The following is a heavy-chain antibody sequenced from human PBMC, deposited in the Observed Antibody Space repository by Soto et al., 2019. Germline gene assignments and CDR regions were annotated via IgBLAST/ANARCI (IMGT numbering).Heavy chain of an antibody. D-gene: IGHD3-9*01. CDR1: GYTLTELS. J-gene: IGHJ5*02. V-gene: IGHV1-24*01. CDR3: ATAYYDTLTGPVRFDP. CDR2: FDPEDGET. Sequence: ASVKVSCKVSGYTLTELSMHWVRQAPGKGLEWMGGFDPEDGETIYAQKFQGRVTMTEDTSTDTAYMELSSLRSEDTAVYYCATAYYDTLTGPVRFDPWGQGTLVTVSS.